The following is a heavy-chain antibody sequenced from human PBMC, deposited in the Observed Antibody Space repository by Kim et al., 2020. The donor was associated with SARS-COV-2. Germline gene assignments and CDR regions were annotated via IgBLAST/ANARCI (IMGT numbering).Heavy chain of an antibody. D-gene: IGHD7-27*01. J-gene: IGHJ4*02. CDR3: VGRTGDATGPLNY. Sequence: YAQKCQGRVTITADESTSTAYMELSSLRSEDTAVYYCVGRTGDATGPLNYWGQGTLVTVSS. V-gene: IGHV1-69*01.